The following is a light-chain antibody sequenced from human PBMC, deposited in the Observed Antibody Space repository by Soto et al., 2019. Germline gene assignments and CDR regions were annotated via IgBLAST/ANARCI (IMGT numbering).Light chain of an antibody. CDR3: AAWDDSLNGPL. CDR1: SSNIGSNS. CDR2: DNN. V-gene: IGLV1-44*01. Sequence: QSVLTQPPSASGTPGQRVTISCSGSSSNIGSNSVNWYQQLPGAAPKLLIYDNNHRPSGVPDRFSGSKSGTSASLAISGLQSEDEAVYNCAAWDDSLNGPLFGGGTKLTVL. J-gene: IGLJ2*01.